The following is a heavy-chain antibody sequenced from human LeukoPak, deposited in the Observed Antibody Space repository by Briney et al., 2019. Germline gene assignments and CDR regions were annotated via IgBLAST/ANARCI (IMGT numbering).Heavy chain of an antibody. J-gene: IGHJ4*02. CDR2: IYISGGT. CDR3: ARASVLLSADY. D-gene: IGHD3-16*01. CDR1: GGSITSSFY. V-gene: IGHV4-59*01. Sequence: SETLSLTCIVSGGSITSSFYWSWIRQSPGKGLEWIGYIYISGGTNTTHSLKSRVTLSLDTSKNKFSLNMSSVTAADTAVYYSARASVLLSADYWGQGTLVTVSS.